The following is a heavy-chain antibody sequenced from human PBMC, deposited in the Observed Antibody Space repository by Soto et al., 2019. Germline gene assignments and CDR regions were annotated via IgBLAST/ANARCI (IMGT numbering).Heavy chain of an antibody. J-gene: IGHJ4*02. CDR2: ISYSGST. CDR3: ARASPYGDYALDY. Sequence: NPSETLSLTCTVSGGSISSYYWIWIRQPPGKGLEWIGYISYSGSTNYNPSLESRPTISVDTSKNQFSLKLRSVTAADTAVYYCARASPYGDYALDYWGQGTLVTVSS. V-gene: IGHV4-59*01. CDR1: GGSISSYY. D-gene: IGHD4-17*01.